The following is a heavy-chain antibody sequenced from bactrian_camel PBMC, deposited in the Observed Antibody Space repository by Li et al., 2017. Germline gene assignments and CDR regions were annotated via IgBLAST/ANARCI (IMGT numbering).Heavy chain of an antibody. Sequence: HVQLVESGGGSVQAGGPLTLSCAASGYTYGLTCMAWFRQAPGKGREGVALIGTGGGADYYADSVNGRFTISHNYAKNTYDLQMNSLKPEDTAVYTCAADPKGCYYNDYEGNYWGQGTQVTVS. CDR1: GYTYGLTC. V-gene: IGHV3S1*01. J-gene: IGHJ4*01. CDR3: AADPKGCYYNDYEGNY. CDR2: IGTGGGAD. D-gene: IGHD4*01.